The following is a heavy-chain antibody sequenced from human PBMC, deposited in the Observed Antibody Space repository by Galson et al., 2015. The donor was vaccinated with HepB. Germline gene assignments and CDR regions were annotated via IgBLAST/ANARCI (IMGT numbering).Heavy chain of an antibody. CDR3: ARVGVDIVVVPAAHTDY. CDR2: ISSSSSYI. V-gene: IGHV3-21*01. CDR1: GFTFSSYS. Sequence: SLRLSCAASGFTFSSYSMNWVRQAPGKGLEWVSSISSSSSYIYYAGSVKGRFTISRDNAKNSLYLQMNSLRAEDTAVYYCARVGVDIVVVPAAHTDYWGQGTLVTVSS. J-gene: IGHJ4*02. D-gene: IGHD2-2*03.